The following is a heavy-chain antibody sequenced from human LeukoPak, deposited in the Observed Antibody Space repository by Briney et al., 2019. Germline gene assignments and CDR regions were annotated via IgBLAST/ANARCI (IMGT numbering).Heavy chain of an antibody. CDR3: ARGLGGAVYDFSSGYRFDY. D-gene: IGHD3-3*01. J-gene: IGHJ4*02. Sequence: ASVKVSCKASRYTFTDYDINWVRQATGQGLEWMGWMNPKSGNTGYAQKFQDRVIMTRDTSISTAYMELSSLRSEDTAVYYCARGLGGAVYDFSSGYRFDYWGQGSLVTVS. CDR2: MNPKSGNT. V-gene: IGHV1-8*01. CDR1: RYTFTDYD.